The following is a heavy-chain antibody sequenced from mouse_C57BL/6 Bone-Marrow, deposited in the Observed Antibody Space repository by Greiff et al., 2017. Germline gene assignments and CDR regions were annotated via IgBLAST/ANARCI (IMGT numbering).Heavy chain of an antibody. Sequence: VHVKQSGPELVKPGASVKISCKASGYSFTGYYMNWVKQSPEKSLEWIGEINPSTGGTTYNQKFKAKATLTVDKSSSTAYMQLKSLTSEDSAVYYCARFWDYFDYWGQGTTLTVSS. CDR1: GYSFTGYY. J-gene: IGHJ2*01. CDR2: INPSTGGT. CDR3: ARFWDYFDY. D-gene: IGHD4-1*01. V-gene: IGHV1-42*01.